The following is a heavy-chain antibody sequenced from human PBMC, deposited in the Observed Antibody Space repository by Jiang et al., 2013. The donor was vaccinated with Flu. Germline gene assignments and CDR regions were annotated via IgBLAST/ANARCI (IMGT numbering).Heavy chain of an antibody. CDR2: INHSGST. J-gene: IGHJ5*02. D-gene: IGHD2-2*01. Sequence: LLKPSETLSLTCAVYGGSFSGYYWSWIRQPPGKGLEWIGEINHSGSTNYNPSLKSRVTISVDTSKNQFSLKLSSVTAADTAVYYCARGGDPHIVVVPAAGWSFWFDPWGQGTLVTVSS. CDR1: GGSFSGYY. CDR3: ARGGDPHIVVVPAAGWSFWFDP. V-gene: IGHV4-34*01.